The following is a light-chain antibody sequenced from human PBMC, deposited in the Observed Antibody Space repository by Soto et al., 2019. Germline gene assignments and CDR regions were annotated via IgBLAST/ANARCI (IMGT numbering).Light chain of an antibody. CDR2: AAS. Sequence: EIVMTQSPATLSVSPGERATLSCRASQSVSTNVAWYQQKPGQAPRLLIYAASIRATGIPARFSGSGSGTEFTLTISSLQPDDFATYYCQQYNTYFYSFGQGTKLEIK. CDR3: QQYNTYFYS. J-gene: IGKJ2*03. V-gene: IGKV3-15*01. CDR1: QSVSTN.